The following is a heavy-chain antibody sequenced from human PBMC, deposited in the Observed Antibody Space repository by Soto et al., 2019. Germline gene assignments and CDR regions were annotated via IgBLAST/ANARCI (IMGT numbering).Heavy chain of an antibody. CDR1: GYTFSGYY. Sequence: QVQLVQSGAEVKKPGASVKVSCKASGYTFSGYYIHWVRQAPGQGLEWMGWINPNSGGTKYAQKFQGWVTMTRDTSISTAYMELSRLRSDDTAVYYCASIPPSAVGATSEVDYWGQGILVTVSS. V-gene: IGHV1-2*04. J-gene: IGHJ4*02. CDR2: INPNSGGT. CDR3: ASIPPSAVGATSEVDY. D-gene: IGHD1-26*01.